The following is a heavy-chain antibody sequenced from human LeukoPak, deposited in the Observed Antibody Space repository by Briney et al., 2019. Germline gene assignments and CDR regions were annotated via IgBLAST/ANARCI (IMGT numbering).Heavy chain of an antibody. Sequence: PGGSLRLSCAASGFTFSSYAMSWVRQAPGKGLDWVSVISGRGGSYSTDSVKGRFTISRDNSMNTVFLQMSSLSAEDTAVYYCAKSARITPTFYFDYWGRGTPVTVSS. D-gene: IGHD1-14*01. J-gene: IGHJ4*02. V-gene: IGHV3-23*01. CDR1: GFTFSSYA. CDR2: ISGRGGS. CDR3: AKSARITPTFYFDY.